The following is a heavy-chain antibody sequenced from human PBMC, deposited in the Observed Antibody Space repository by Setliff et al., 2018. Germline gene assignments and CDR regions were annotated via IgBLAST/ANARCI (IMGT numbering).Heavy chain of an antibody. CDR1: GFSFSNYA. CDR3: ARLALTGYDSSGYYYALDYYYYMDV. Sequence: GESLKISCAASGFSFSNYAMSWVRQTPRKGLEWVSAISGSGDGDKTHYADSAKGRFTISRDNSKHTVYLQMDSLRAEDTAVYYCARLALTGYDSSGYYYALDYYYYMDVWGKGTTVTVSS. D-gene: IGHD3-22*01. CDR2: ISGSGDGDKT. V-gene: IGHV3-23*01. J-gene: IGHJ6*03.